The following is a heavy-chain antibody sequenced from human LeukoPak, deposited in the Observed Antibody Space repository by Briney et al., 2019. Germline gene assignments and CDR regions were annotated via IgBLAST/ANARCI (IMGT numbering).Heavy chain of an antibody. CDR1: GFAFKSFA. CDR2: IWYDGSNQ. D-gene: IGHD4-17*01. CDR3: TKAVPLDDGDYMGDY. V-gene: IGHV3-33*06. Sequence: GGSLRLSCSASGFAFKSFAMHWVRQAPGKGLEWVAVIWYDGSNQLYADSVKGRFTVSRDNSKNILYLHMNRVRVEDTAVYYCTKAVPLDDGDYMGDYWGQGTLVTVSS. J-gene: IGHJ4*02.